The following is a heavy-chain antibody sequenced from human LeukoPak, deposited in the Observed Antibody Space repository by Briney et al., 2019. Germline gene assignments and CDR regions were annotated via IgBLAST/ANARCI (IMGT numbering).Heavy chain of an antibody. J-gene: IGHJ4*02. CDR3: ARRRKMVRGSSYGV. D-gene: IGHD3-10*01. V-gene: IGHV4-34*01. Sequence: NPSETLSLTCAVYGGSFSGYYWSWIRQSPGKGLEWIGETYHSGSTNYNPSLKSRVTISVDTSKNQFSLKLSSVTAADTAVYYCARRRKMVRGSSYGVWGQGTLVTVSS. CDR2: TYHSGST. CDR1: GGSFSGYY.